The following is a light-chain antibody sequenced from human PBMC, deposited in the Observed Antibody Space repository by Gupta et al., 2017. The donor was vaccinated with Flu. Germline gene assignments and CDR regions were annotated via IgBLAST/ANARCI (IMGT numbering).Light chain of an antibody. CDR3: QQFGTSPLT. CDR2: GAT. J-gene: IGKJ4*01. Sequence: EIVLTQSPGTLSLSPGEGATLSCRASQSVRSSYLAWYQQKPGQAPRLLIYGATSRANGIPGRFSGSGSGTDFTLTISRVEPEDFALYYCQQFGTSPLTFGGGTKVEIK. V-gene: IGKV3-20*01. CDR1: QSVRSSY.